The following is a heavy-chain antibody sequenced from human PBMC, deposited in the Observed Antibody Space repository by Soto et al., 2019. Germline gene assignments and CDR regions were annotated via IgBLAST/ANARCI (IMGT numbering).Heavy chain of an antibody. Sequence: PGESLRLSCAASGFSFSSYSMHWVRQPPGKGLEWVAVISYDGSNKYYADSVKGRFTISRDNSTNTLYLQMNSLRAADTAVYYCARGGLNYYYGSGVDYWGQGTLVTVSS. CDR2: ISYDGSNK. V-gene: IGHV3-30-3*01. D-gene: IGHD3-10*01. CDR3: ARGGLNYYYGSGVDY. J-gene: IGHJ4*02. CDR1: GFSFSSYS.